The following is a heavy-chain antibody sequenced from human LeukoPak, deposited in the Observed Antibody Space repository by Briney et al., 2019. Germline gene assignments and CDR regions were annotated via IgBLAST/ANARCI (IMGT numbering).Heavy chain of an antibody. CDR1: VYTFTGPY. J-gene: IGHJ4*02. D-gene: IGHD3-10*01. V-gene: IGHV1-2*02. CDR3: AREVPGYFGD. CDR2: IKPNSGGT. Sequence: AAVQVTSKASVYTFTGPYMHWVRQATGQGLEWMGWIKPNSGGTNYEQKLQGRVTMTTDTTISTAYIDLSRVRYDDTAVYYSAREVPGYFGDWGPGALVT.